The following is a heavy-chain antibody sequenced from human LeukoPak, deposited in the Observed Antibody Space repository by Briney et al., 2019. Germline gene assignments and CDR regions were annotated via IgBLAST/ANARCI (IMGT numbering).Heavy chain of an antibody. CDR1: GFTFSSYG. D-gene: IGHD3-22*01. J-gene: IGHJ4*02. V-gene: IGHV3-30*18. CDR3: AKGAYYYDSSGNHDY. CDR2: ISYDGSNK. Sequence: QPGRSLRLSCAASGFTFSSYGTHWVRQAPGKGLEWVAVISYDGSNKYYADSVKGQFTISRDNSKNTLYLQMNSLRAEDTAVYYCAKGAYYYDSSGNHDYWGQGTLVTVSS.